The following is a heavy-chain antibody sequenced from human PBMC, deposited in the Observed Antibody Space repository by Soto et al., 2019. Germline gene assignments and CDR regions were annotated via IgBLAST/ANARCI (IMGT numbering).Heavy chain of an antibody. CDR2: ISAYNGNT. V-gene: IGHV1-18*01. CDR1: GYSFTTYG. CDR3: ERAGPAHYYYYGMDV. Sequence: QVQLVQSGGEVKKPGASVKVSCKTSGYSFTTYGISWVRQAPGQGLEWMGWISAYNGNTNYAQKLQGRVTMTTDTSTSTAYMELRSLRSDDTAVYYCERAGPAHYYYYGMDVWGQGSTVTVSS. J-gene: IGHJ6*02.